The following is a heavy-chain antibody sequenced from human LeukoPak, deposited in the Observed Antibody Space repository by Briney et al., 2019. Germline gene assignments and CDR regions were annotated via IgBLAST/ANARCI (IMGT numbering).Heavy chain of an antibody. J-gene: IGHJ4*02. V-gene: IGHV4-39*01. CDR3: ARCGGSLFDY. D-gene: IGHD2-15*01. CDR2: IYYSGST. Sequence: SETLSLTCTVSGGSISSSSYYWGWIRQPPGKGLEWIGSIYYSGSTYYNPSLKSRVTISVDTSKNQFSLKLSSVTAADTAVYYRARCGGSLFDYWGQGTLVTVSS. CDR1: GGSISSSSYY.